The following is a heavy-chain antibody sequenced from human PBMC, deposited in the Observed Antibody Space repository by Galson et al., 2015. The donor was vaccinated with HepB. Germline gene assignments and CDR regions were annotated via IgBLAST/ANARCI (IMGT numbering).Heavy chain of an antibody. J-gene: IGHJ6*02. Sequence: QSGAEVKKPGESLKVSCKASGYTFTGYYMHWVRQAPGQGLEWMGWINPNSGGTNYAQKFQGRVTMTRDTSISTAYMELSRLRSDDTAVYYCARDERYYDSSGYYGYYYYGMDVWGQGTTVTVSS. D-gene: IGHD3-22*01. V-gene: IGHV1-2*02. CDR1: GYTFTGYY. CDR2: INPNSGGT. CDR3: ARDERYYDSSGYYGYYYYGMDV.